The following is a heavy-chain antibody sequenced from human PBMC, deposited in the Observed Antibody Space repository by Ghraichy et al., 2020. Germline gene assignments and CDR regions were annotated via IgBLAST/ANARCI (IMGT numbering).Heavy chain of an antibody. CDR3: ARAGQVTMVRGVFVTYWFGP. CDR2: INHDGRTT. J-gene: IGHJ5*02. CDR1: GFTFSTSW. V-gene: IGHV3-74*03. Sequence: GESLRLSCAASGFTFSTSWMHWVRQAPGKGLVWVSRINHDGRTTTYADSVKGRFTISRDNAKNMVYLQMNSLRAEDTAVYYCARAGQVTMVRGVFVTYWFGPWGRGNLVTVSS. D-gene: IGHD3-10*01.